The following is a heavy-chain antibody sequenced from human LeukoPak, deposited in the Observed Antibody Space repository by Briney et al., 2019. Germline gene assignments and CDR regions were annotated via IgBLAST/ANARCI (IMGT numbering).Heavy chain of an antibody. D-gene: IGHD2-8*01. CDR3: ARVNPLMAPGAFDI. CDR2: IKQDGSEK. V-gene: IGHV3-7*01. CDR1: GFTFSSYW. J-gene: IGHJ3*02. Sequence: PGGSLRLSCAVSGFTFSSYWMTWVRQAPGKGLAWVANIKQDGSEKYYVDSVKGRFTNSRDNVKKSLYLQMNSLRAEGTAVYYCARVNPLMAPGAFDIWGQGTMVAVSS.